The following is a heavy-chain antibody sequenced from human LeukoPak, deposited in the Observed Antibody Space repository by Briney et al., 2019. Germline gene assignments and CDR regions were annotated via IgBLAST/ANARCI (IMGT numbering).Heavy chain of an antibody. Sequence: ASVKVSCKASGYTFTGYYMHWVRQAPGQGLEWMGWINPNSGGTNYAQKFQGRVTMTRDTPISTAYMELSRLRSDDTAVYYCARDQHSSSWYIDYWGQGTLVTVSS. CDR3: ARDQHSSSWYIDY. D-gene: IGHD6-13*01. CDR1: GYTFTGYY. V-gene: IGHV1-2*02. CDR2: INPNSGGT. J-gene: IGHJ4*02.